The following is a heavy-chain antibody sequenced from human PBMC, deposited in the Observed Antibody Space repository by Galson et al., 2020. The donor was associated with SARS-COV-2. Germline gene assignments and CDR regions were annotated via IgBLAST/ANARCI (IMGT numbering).Heavy chain of an antibody. CDR3: ARCGRTYLDY. CDR1: GFPLNTTTMD. J-gene: IGHJ4*02. V-gene: IGHV2-5*02. CDR2: IYWDDDK. D-gene: IGHD1-26*01. Sequence: KMSGPTLVKPTHTLTLTCTISGFPLNTTTMDVGWPRQPPGKALEWLALIYWDDDKRYSPSLKDRLSITKVTSKNQVVLTMTSVDPVDTATYYCARCGRTYLDYCGQGTLVTVSS.